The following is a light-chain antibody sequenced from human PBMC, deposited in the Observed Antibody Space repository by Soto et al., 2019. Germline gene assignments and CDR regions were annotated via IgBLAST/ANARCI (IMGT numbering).Light chain of an antibody. CDR3: QQDHIFPPLT. V-gene: IGKV1D-12*01. CDR1: QGISSW. J-gene: IGKJ5*01. CDR2: ASS. Sequence: DIQMTQSPSSVSASVGDRVTITCRASQGISSWLACYHQKPGKAPKLLIYASSSLQSGVPSRFSGKGSLTDFTLAISSLQPEDFATYDGQQDHIFPPLTSGLGTRLEIK.